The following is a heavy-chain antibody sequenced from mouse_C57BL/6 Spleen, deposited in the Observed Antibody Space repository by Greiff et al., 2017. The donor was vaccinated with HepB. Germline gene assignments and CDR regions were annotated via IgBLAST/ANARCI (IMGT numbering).Heavy chain of an antibody. Sequence: VQLKESGAELVRPGASVKLSCTASGFNIKDDYMHWVKQRPEQGLEWIGWIDPENGDTEYASKFQGKATITADTSSNTAYLQLSSLTSEDTAVYYCTIYDGYHWYFDVWGTGTTVTVSS. V-gene: IGHV14-4*01. J-gene: IGHJ1*03. D-gene: IGHD2-3*01. CDR3: TIYDGYHWYFDV. CDR2: IDPENGDT. CDR1: GFNIKDDY.